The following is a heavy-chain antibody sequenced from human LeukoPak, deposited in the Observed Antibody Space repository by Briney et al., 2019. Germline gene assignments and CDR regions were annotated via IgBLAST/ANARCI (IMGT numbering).Heavy chain of an antibody. CDR2: IIPIFGTA. V-gene: IGHV1-69*13. Sequence: SVKVSCKASGGTFSSYAISWVRQAPGQGPEWMGGIIPIFGTANYAQKFQGRVTITADESTSTAYMELSSLRSEDTAVYYCARDRGSYYDSSGYYLDYWGQGTLVTVSS. CDR1: GGTFSSYA. D-gene: IGHD3-22*01. J-gene: IGHJ4*02. CDR3: ARDRGSYYDSSGYYLDY.